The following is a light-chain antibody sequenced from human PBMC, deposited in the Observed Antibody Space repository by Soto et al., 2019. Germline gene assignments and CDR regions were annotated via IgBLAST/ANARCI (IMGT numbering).Light chain of an antibody. J-gene: IGKJ1*01. V-gene: IGKV1-39*01. Sequence: DIQMTQSPRFLSASVGDRVTITCRASETISTYLTLYQQKPGKVPTVLIYAASTLQGGVPSSFSGSPTGTDFTRTITCLQPEDSATDYGQHTLSVPRTVGLGSKVYIK. CDR1: ETISTY. CDR3: QHTLSVPRT. CDR2: AAS.